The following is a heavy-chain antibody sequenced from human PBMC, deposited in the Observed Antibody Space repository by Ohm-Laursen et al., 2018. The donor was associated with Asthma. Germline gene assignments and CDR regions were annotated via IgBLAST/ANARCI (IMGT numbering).Heavy chain of an antibody. CDR2: INPNSGGT. Sequence: ASVKVSCKASGYTFTSYYMHWVRQAPGQGLEWMGWINPNSGGTNYAQKFQGWVTMTRDTSISTAYMELSRLRSDDTAVYYCARERLGSYDPPGREFDYWGQGTLVTVSS. D-gene: IGHD1-26*01. CDR1: GYTFTSYY. CDR3: ARERLGSYDPPGREFDY. J-gene: IGHJ4*02. V-gene: IGHV1-2*04.